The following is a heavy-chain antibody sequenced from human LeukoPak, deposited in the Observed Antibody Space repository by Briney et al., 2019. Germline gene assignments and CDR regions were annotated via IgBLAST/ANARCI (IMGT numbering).Heavy chain of an antibody. CDR1: GGSISSFY. CDR2: IYYTGST. Sequence: SETLSLTCTVSGGSISSFYWSWIRQPPGKGLEWIGNIYYTGSTNYNPSLKSRVTISVDTSKNQFSLKLSSVTAADTAVYYCARGYPTYYDFWSGYYMFDPWGQGTLVTVSS. CDR3: ARGYPTYYDFWSGYYMFDP. V-gene: IGHV4-59*12. D-gene: IGHD3-3*01. J-gene: IGHJ5*02.